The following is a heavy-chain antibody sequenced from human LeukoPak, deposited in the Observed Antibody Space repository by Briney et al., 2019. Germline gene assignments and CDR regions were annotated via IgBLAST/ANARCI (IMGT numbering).Heavy chain of an antibody. CDR2: IRYDGSNK. CDR3: APRVVVTAAPFDY. V-gene: IGHV3-30*02. J-gene: IGHJ4*02. CDR1: GFTSSTYG. D-gene: IGHD2-21*02. Sequence: GGSLRLSCAASGFTSSTYGMHWVRPTPGKGLERVAFIRYDGSNKYYGDSVKGRFTISRDNSKNTLYLQMNSLRPEDTAVYYCAPRVVVTAAPFDYWGQGTLVTVSS.